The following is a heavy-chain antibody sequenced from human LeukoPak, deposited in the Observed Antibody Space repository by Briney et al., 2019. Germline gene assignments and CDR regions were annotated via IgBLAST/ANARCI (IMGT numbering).Heavy chain of an antibody. V-gene: IGHV4-34*01. Sequence: KPSETLSLTCAVYGGSFGGYSWNWLRQPPGKGLEWIGEINHSGSTNYNPSLKSRVTISVDTSKNQFSLKLSSVTAADTAVCYCASRPTGGMATLTGHFDYWGQGTLVTVSS. CDR3: ASRPTGGMATLTGHFDY. J-gene: IGHJ4*02. CDR1: GGSFGGYS. CDR2: INHSGST. D-gene: IGHD5-24*01.